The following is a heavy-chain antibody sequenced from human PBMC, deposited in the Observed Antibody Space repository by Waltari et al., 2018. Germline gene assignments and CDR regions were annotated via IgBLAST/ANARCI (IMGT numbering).Heavy chain of an antibody. CDR2: INNDGRST. CDR1: GFTFRDYW. J-gene: IGHJ5*02. V-gene: IGHV3-74*01. Sequence: EVHLVESGGGVVQPGGSLRLSCAVSGFTFRDYWMHWVRQAPGKGLVWVSRINNDGRSTSYADSMKGRFTVYRDNAKNTLYLQMNSLTVDDTAVYYCAKDQWFGAWGQGTLVTVSS. CDR3: AKDQWFGA.